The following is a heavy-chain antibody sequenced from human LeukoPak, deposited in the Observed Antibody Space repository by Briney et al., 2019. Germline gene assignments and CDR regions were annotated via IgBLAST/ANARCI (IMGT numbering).Heavy chain of an antibody. J-gene: IGHJ1*01. D-gene: IGHD2-15*01. CDR3: AGRGHRYSRD. CDR2: IQDSGIT. V-gene: IGHV4-4*09. CDR1: GDSVSSGY. Sequence: SETLSLICNVSGDSVSSGYWSWIRQSPGEGLEWIGFIQDSGITDYNPSLKSRLLMSLDISKNQFSLNLRSVTAADTAVYYCAGRGHRYSRDWGQGILVTISS.